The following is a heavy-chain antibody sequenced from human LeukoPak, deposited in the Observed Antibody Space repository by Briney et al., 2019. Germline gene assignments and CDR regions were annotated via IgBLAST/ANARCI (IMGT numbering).Heavy chain of an antibody. V-gene: IGHV4-59*01. CDR3: ARGAGDYCGSGADTFDI. D-gene: IGHD3-10*01. CDR1: GGSISSYY. CDR2: IYYSGST. Sequence: PSETLSLTCTVSGGSISSYYWSWIRQPPGKGLEWIGYIYYSGSTNYNPSLKSRVTISVDTSKNQFSLKLSSVTAADTAVYYCARGAGDYCGSGADTFDIWGQGTMVTVSS. J-gene: IGHJ3*02.